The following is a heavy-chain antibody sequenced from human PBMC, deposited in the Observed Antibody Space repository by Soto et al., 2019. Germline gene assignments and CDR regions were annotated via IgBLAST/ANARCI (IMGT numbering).Heavy chain of an antibody. J-gene: IGHJ4*02. D-gene: IGHD2-2*01. CDR3: GRDAGYQRFEY. Sequence: QVQLVQSGAEVKKPGASVKVSCKASGYTFTTYYIHWVRQAPGQGLEWMGIINPSGGNITYAQKFQGRVTMTRDTSTSTVYMELSSLRSEDTAVYYCGRDAGYQRFEYWGQGALVTVSP. CDR1: GYTFTTYY. V-gene: IGHV1-46*03. CDR2: INPSGGNI.